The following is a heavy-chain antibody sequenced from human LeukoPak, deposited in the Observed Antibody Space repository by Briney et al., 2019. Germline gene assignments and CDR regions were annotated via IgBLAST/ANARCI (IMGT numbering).Heavy chain of an antibody. D-gene: IGHD6-6*01. J-gene: IGHJ3*02. Sequence: SETLSLTCAVSGGSISSGGYSWSWIRQPPGKGPEWIGYIYHSGSTYYNPSLKSRVTISVDRSKNQFSLKLSSVTAADTAVYYCARGDSSPGAFDIWGQGTMVTVSS. CDR3: ARGDSSPGAFDI. V-gene: IGHV4-30-2*01. CDR2: IYHSGST. CDR1: GGSISSGGYS.